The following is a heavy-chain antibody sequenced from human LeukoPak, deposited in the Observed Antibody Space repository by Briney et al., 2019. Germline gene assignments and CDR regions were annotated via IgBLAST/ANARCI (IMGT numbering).Heavy chain of an antibody. CDR3: AKQRAMITFGGVLVL. CDR2: ICGSGGNT. J-gene: IGHJ4*02. V-gene: IGHV3-23*01. CDR1: GFTFSSYA. D-gene: IGHD3-16*02. Sequence: GGSLRLSCAASGFTFSSYAMSWVRQPPGKGLEWVSAICGSGGNTYYADSVKGRFTISRVNSKNTLYLQMNSLRAEDTAVYYCAKQRAMITFGGVLVLWGQGTLVTVSS.